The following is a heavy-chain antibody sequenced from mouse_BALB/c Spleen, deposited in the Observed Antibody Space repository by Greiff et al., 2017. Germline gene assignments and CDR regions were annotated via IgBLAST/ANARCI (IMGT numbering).Heavy chain of an antibody. Sequence: EVKLVESGGGLVKPGGSLKLSCAASGFTFSSYAMSWVRQSPEKRLEWVAEISSGGSYTYYPDTVTGRFTISRDNAKNTLYLEMSSLRSEDTAMYYCARDYRYDGYYAMDYWGQGTSVTVYS. J-gene: IGHJ4*01. V-gene: IGHV5-9-4*01. CDR1: GFTFSSYA. CDR3: ARDYRYDGYYAMDY. D-gene: IGHD2-14*01. CDR2: ISSGGSYT.